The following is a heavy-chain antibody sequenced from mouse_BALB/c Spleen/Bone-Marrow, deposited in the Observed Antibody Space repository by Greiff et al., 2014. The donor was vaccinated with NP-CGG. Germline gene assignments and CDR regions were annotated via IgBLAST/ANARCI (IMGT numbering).Heavy chain of an antibody. CDR3: ARGSYYYGSSSPWFAY. V-gene: IGHV1S41*01. J-gene: IGHJ3*01. CDR2: IPPGSGTT. Sequence: DLVKPGASVKLSCKASGYTFTSYWINWIKQRPGQGLEWIGRIPPGSGTTYYNEMFKGKATLTVDTSSTTAYIQLSSLSPEDSAVYFCARGSYYYGSSSPWFAYWGQGTLVTLSA. D-gene: IGHD1-1*01. CDR1: GYTFTSYW.